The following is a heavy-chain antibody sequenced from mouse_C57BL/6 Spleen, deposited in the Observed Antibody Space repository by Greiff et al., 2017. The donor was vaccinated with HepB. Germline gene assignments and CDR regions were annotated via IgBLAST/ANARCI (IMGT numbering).Heavy chain of an antibody. CDR3: AWRYFDV. CDR1: GFTFSSYA. J-gene: IGHJ1*03. Sequence: EVKLVESGGGLVKPGGSLKLSCAASGFTFSSYAMSWVRQTPEKRLEWVATISDGGSYTYYTDNVKGRFTISRDNAKNNLYLQMSHLKSEDTAMYYCAWRYFDVWGTRTTVTVSS. CDR2: ISDGGSYT. V-gene: IGHV5-4*03.